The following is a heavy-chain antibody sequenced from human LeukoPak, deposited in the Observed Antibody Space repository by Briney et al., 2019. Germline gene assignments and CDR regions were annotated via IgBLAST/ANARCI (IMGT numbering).Heavy chain of an antibody. CDR3: ARDGPSGTPEFDY. J-gene: IGHJ4*02. V-gene: IGHV1-2*02. CDR2: IHPKSGNT. Sequence: APVKVSCKASGFSFYDNYQYLYWVRQAPGQGLESMGCIHPKSGNTEYPQKFQGRVILTRDTSINTAYMELRDLTSDDTAVYFCARDGPSGTPEFDYWGQGTLVTVSS. CDR1: GFSFYDNYQY.